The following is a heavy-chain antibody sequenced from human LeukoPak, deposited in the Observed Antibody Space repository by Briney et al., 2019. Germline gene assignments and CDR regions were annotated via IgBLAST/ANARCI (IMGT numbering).Heavy chain of an antibody. CDR2: IKEDGSEK. Sequence: GGSLRLSCAASGFTFASYWMTWVRQAPGKGLELVANIKEDGSEKYYVDSVKGRFTISRDNSKNTLYLQMNSLRAEDTAVYYCAKISADYDLYWGQGTLVTVSS. CDR3: AKISADYDLY. CDR1: GFTFASYW. D-gene: IGHD3-22*01. V-gene: IGHV3-7*03. J-gene: IGHJ4*02.